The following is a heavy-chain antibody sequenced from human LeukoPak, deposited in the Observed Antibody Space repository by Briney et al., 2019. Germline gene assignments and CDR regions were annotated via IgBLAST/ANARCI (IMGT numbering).Heavy chain of an antibody. V-gene: IGHV1-2*06. CDR3: ARTEMATIEDDAFDI. Sequence: ASVKVSCKASGYTFTGYYMHWVRQAPGQGLEWMGRINPNSGGTNYAQKFQGRVTMTRDTSISTAYMELSRLRSDYTAVYYCARTEMATIEDDAFDIWGQGTMVTVSS. D-gene: IGHD5-24*01. J-gene: IGHJ3*02. CDR2: INPNSGGT. CDR1: GYTFTGYY.